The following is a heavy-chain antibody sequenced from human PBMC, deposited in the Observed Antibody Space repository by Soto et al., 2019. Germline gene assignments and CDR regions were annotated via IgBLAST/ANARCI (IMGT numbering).Heavy chain of an antibody. Sequence: QVQLVQSGAEVTKPGSSVQVSCTASGGTFSSYAISWVRQASGQVLERRGGIIPIFGTANYAQKFQGRVTITADESTSTSYMELSSLRSEETAVYYCAREGASGSHIGYWGQGTLVTGSS. J-gene: IGHJ4*02. D-gene: IGHD3-22*01. CDR2: IIPIFGTA. CDR3: AREGASGSHIGY. V-gene: IGHV1-69*01. CDR1: GGTFSSYA.